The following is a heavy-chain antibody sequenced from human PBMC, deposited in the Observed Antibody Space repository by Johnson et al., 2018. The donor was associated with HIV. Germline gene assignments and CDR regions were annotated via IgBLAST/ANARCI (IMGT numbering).Heavy chain of an antibody. D-gene: IGHD3-22*01. CDR2: IKQDGSEK. V-gene: IGHV3-7*05. CDR1: GFTFSSYW. J-gene: IGHJ3*02. Sequence: VQLVESGGGLVQPGGSLRLSCAASGFTFSSYWMSWVRQAPGKGLEWVANIKQDGSEKYYVDSVKGRVTTSRDNAKNSLYLQLNSLRAEDTAVYYCARDHPGYDSSGDAFDIWGQGTMVTVSS. CDR3: ARDHPGYDSSGDAFDI.